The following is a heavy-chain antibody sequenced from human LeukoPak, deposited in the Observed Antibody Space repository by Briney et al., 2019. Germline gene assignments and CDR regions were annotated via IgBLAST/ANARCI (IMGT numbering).Heavy chain of an antibody. D-gene: IGHD3-22*01. Sequence: GGSLRLSCAASGFTFSSYAMNWVRQAPGKGLEWVSTFSGSGSSTYYADSVKGRFTISRDNSKNTLYLQMNSLRAEDTAVYHCAKGRYYYYKSGAFEIWGQGTMFTVSS. CDR2: FSGSGSST. CDR1: GFTFSSYA. J-gene: IGHJ3*02. CDR3: AKGRYYYYKSGAFEI. V-gene: IGHV3-23*01.